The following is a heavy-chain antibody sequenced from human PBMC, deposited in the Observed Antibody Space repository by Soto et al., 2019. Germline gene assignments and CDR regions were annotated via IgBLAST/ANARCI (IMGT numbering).Heavy chain of an antibody. CDR3: ARLEWLSLAAWFDP. J-gene: IGHJ5*02. CDR2: IYPDDSDT. V-gene: IGHV5-51*01. D-gene: IGHD3-3*01. Sequence: SLKISCQTSGYSFTNYWIGWVRQMPGKGLEWMGMIYPDDSDTKYSPSFQGQVTFSADKSINTAYLQWSSLKASDTAIYYCARLEWLSLAAWFDPWGQGTLVTVSS. CDR1: GYSFTNYW.